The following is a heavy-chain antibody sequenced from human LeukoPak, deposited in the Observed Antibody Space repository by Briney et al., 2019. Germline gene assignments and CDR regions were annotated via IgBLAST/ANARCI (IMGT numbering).Heavy chain of an antibody. D-gene: IGHD2-8*01. CDR2: MNPNSGNT. CDR3: ARSRIVLMVYACSSIDY. J-gene: IGHJ4*02. CDR1: GYTFTSYD. Sequence: ASVKVPYKPSGYTFTSYDINWVRQATGQGLERMGWMNPNSGNTGYAQMLQGRVIMTRDTYISTAYMVLSRLRSDDTAVYYCARSRIVLMVYACSSIDYWGKGTLVTVSS. V-gene: IGHV1-8*02.